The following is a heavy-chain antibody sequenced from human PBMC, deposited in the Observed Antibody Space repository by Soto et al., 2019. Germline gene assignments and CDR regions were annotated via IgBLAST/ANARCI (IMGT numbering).Heavy chain of an antibody. V-gene: IGHV3-53*01. CDR1: GFTVSSDY. D-gene: IGHD4-17*01. J-gene: IGHJ5*02. CDR3: ARAYGGNPALFDP. CDR2: IYTGGST. Sequence: EVQLVESGGGLIQPGGSLRLSCAASGFTVSSDYMSWVRQAPGKGLEWVSVIYTGGSTYYADSVKGRFTFSRDNSKNTLYLQMNSLRAEDTAVYYCARAYGGNPALFDPWGQVTLVTVCS.